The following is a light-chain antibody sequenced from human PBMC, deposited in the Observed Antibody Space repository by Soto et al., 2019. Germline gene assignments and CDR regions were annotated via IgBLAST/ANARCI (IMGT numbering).Light chain of an antibody. CDR1: QSVSSN. CDR2: GAS. J-gene: IGKJ2*01. V-gene: IGKV3-15*01. Sequence: EIVMTQSPATLSVSLGERATLSCRASQSVSSNLAWYKQKPGQPPSLLIYGASARATGIPARFSGRGSGTEFTLTISSLQSEDFAVYYCQHYNNWPFTFGQGTKLEIK. CDR3: QHYNNWPFT.